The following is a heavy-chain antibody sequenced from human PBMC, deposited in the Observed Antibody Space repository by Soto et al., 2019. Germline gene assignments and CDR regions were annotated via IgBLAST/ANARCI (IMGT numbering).Heavy chain of an antibody. D-gene: IGHD2-15*01. J-gene: IGHJ4*02. CDR3: ARSIGGSSYYPPDY. V-gene: IGHV3-30*03. Sequence: QVQLVESGGGVVQPGGSLRLSCATSGFIFSTYGMQWVRQSPGEGLEWVAVMANDGSYQYYADSVKGRFTISRDNSKNTLYLQMDSLRREDTAVYYCARSIGGSSYYPPDYGCQGTLVSVSS. CDR1: GFIFSTYG. CDR2: MANDGSYQ.